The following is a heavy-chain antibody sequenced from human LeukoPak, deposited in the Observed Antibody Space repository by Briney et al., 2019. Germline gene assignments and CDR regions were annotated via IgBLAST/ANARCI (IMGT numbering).Heavy chain of an antibody. CDR1: GGSISSGDYY. Sequence: ASETLSLTCTVSGGSISSGDYYWSWIRQPPGKGLEWIGYIYYSGSTYYNPSLKSRVTISVDTSKNQFSLKLSSVTAADTAVYYCARALNDYSNAFDIWGQGTMVTVSS. CDR2: IYYSGST. V-gene: IGHV4-30-4*01. CDR3: ARALNDYSNAFDI. J-gene: IGHJ3*02. D-gene: IGHD4-11*01.